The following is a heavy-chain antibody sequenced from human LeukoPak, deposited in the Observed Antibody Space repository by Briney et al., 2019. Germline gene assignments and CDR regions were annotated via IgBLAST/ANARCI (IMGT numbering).Heavy chain of an antibody. Sequence: EASETLSLTCTVSGGSISNSDYYWGWIRQPPGKGLEWIGNIYYSGNTYYNPSLKSRVTISVDTSKNQFSLKLSSVTAADTAVYYCARGGGIVVVVAFDFWGQGTLVTVSS. CDR2: IYYSGNT. D-gene: IGHD2-15*01. CDR3: ARGGGIVVVVAFDF. J-gene: IGHJ4*02. CDR1: GGSISNSDYY. V-gene: IGHV4-39*01.